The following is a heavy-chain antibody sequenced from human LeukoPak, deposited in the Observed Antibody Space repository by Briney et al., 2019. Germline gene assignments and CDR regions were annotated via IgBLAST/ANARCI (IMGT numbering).Heavy chain of an antibody. CDR3: AKGDSDNSFYYMDV. CDR1: GFTFSSYS. D-gene: IGHD3-22*01. J-gene: IGHJ6*03. V-gene: IGHV3-48*01. Sequence: GGSLRLSCAASGFTFSSYSMNWVRQAPGKGLEWVSYISSSSSTIYYADSVKGRFTISRDNAKNSLYLQMNSLRAEDTAVYYCAKGDSDNSFYYMDVWGKGTTVTISS. CDR2: ISSSSSTI.